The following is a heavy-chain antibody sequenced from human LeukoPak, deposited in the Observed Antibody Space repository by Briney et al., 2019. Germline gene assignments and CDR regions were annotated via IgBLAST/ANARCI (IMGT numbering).Heavy chain of an antibody. J-gene: IGHJ3*02. Sequence: ASVKVSCKASGYTFTVYYMHWVRQAPGQGLEWMGWINPNSGGTNYAQKFQGRVTMTGDTSISTAYMELSRLTSDDTALYYCARFGRGEAALDIWGQGTMVTVSS. V-gene: IGHV1-2*02. CDR3: ARFGRGEAALDI. CDR2: INPNSGGT. CDR1: GYTFTVYY. D-gene: IGHD3-16*01.